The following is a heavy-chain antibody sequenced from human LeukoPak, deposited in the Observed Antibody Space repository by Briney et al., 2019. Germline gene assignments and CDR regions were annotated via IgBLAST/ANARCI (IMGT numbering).Heavy chain of an antibody. D-gene: IGHD6-13*01. Sequence: GGSLRLSCAASGFTFSSYDMHWVRQATGKGLEWVSAIGTAGDTYYPGSVKGRFTISRENAKNSLYLQMNSLRAGDTAVYYCARGRYIVAAGFSSAYGMDVWGQGTTVTVSS. CDR2: IGTAGDT. CDR1: GFTFSSYD. V-gene: IGHV3-13*01. J-gene: IGHJ6*02. CDR3: ARGRYIVAAGFSSAYGMDV.